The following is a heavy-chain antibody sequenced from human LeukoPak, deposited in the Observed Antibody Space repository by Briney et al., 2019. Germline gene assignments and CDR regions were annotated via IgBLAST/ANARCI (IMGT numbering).Heavy chain of an antibody. CDR1: GYTFTGYY. V-gene: IGHV1-18*04. J-gene: IGHJ5*02. D-gene: IGHD4-17*01. CDR2: ISTYNGNT. Sequence: GASVKVSCKASGYTFTGYYMHWVRQAPGQGLEWMGWISTYNGNTNYAQKLQDRVTMTTDTSTSTAYMELRSLRSDDTAVYYCARGRHGDFGNWFDPWGQGTPVIVAS. CDR3: ARGRHGDFGNWFDP.